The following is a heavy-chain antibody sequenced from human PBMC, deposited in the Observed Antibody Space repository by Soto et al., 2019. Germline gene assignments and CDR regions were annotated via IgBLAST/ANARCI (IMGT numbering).Heavy chain of an antibody. CDR1: GYTFTSYY. Sequence: ASVKVSCKASGYTFTSYYMHWVRQAPGQGLEWMGIINPSGGSTSYAQKFQGRVTMTRDTSTSTVYMELSSLRSEDTAVYYCARDFPSLLRTASAGSKDYWGQGTLVTVSS. J-gene: IGHJ4*02. V-gene: IGHV1-46*01. CDR3: ARDFPSLLRTASAGSKDY. CDR2: INPSGGST. D-gene: IGHD6-13*01.